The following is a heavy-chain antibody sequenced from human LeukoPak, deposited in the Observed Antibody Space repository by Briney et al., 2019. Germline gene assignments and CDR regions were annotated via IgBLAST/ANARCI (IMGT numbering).Heavy chain of an antibody. CDR2: IGTAGDT. V-gene: IGHV3-13*01. CDR1: GFTFSSYD. J-gene: IGHJ3*02. D-gene: IGHD3-10*01. Sequence: GGSLRLSCAASGFTFSSYDMHWVRQATGKGLEWVSAIGTAGDTYYPGSVKGRFTISRDNSKNTLYLQMNSLRAEDTAVYYCAKDRNYYGSGLDAFDIWGQGTMVTVSS. CDR3: AKDRNYYGSGLDAFDI.